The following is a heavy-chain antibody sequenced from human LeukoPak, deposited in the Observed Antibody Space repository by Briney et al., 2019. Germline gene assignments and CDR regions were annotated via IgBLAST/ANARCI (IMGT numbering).Heavy chain of an antibody. CDR1: GYTFTGYY. V-gene: IGHV1-2*02. CDR3: ARSLKSGGYKFDP. D-gene: IGHD1-26*01. CDR2: INPNSGGT. J-gene: IGHJ5*02. Sequence: ASVKVSCKASGYTFTGYYMHWVRQAPGQGLEWMGWINPNSGGTNYAQKFQGRVTMTRDTSISTAYMELSRLRSDDTAVYYCARSLKSGGYKFDPWGQGTLVTVSS.